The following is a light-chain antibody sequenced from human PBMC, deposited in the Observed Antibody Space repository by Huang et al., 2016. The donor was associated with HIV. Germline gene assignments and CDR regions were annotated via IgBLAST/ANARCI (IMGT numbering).Light chain of an antibody. CDR3: QHYYSTPRT. CDR1: QSVLYSSNNKNY. J-gene: IGKJ1*01. V-gene: IGKV4-1*01. Sequence: DIVMTQSPDPLAVSLGERATINCKSSQSVLYSSNNKNYLAWYQQKPGQPPKLLIYWASTRESGVPDRFSGSGSGTDFTLTISSLQAEDVAVYYCQHYYSTPRTFGQGTKVEIK. CDR2: WAS.